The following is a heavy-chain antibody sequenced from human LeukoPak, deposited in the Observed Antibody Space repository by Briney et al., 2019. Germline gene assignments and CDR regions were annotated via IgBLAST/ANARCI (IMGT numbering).Heavy chain of an antibody. V-gene: IGHV4-59*01. CDR1: GGSINYYY. CDR3: ARPYCSSTSCYYDY. D-gene: IGHD2-2*01. CDR2: IYYSGGT. J-gene: IGHJ4*02. Sequence: PSETLSLTCTVSGGSINYYYWMWIRQPPGKGLEWIGYIYYSGGTHYNPSLKSRVTMLVDTSKNQFSLKLTAVTAADTAVYYCARPYCSSTSCYYDYWGQGTLVTVSS.